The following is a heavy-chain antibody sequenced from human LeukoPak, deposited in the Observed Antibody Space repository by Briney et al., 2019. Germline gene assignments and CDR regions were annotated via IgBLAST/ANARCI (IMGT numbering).Heavy chain of an antibody. CDR3: TREGGSYLMDYYYYMDV. D-gene: IGHD1-26*01. V-gene: IGHV3-49*03. J-gene: IGHJ6*03. CDR1: GFTFGDYA. Sequence: GGSLRLSCTASGFTFGDYAMSWFRQAPGKGLEWVGFIRSKAYGGTAEYAASVEGRFTISRDDSKSIAYLQMNSLKTEDTAVYYCTREGGSYLMDYYYYMDVWGKGTTVTVSS. CDR2: IRSKAYGGTA.